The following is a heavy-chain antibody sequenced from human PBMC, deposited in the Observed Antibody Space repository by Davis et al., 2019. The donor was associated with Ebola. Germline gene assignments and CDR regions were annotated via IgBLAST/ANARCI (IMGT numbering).Heavy chain of an antibody. CDR1: GFTFSSYS. J-gene: IGHJ6*02. CDR2: ISSSSYI. Sequence: GESLKISCAASGFTFSSYSMNWVRQAPGKGLEWVSSISSSSYIYYADSVKGRFTISRDNAKNSLYLQMNSLRAEDTAVYYCARTRIQPPWYYYYYYGMDVWGQGTTVTVSS. V-gene: IGHV3-21*01. D-gene: IGHD5-18*01. CDR3: ARTRIQPPWYYYYYYGMDV.